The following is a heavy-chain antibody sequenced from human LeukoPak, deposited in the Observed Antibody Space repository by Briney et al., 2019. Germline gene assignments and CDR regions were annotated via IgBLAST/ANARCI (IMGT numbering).Heavy chain of an antibody. CDR3: ARESLISSWYGFDY. CDR1: GVTFNSNF. J-gene: IGHJ4*02. D-gene: IGHD6-13*01. CDR2: IYSGGGT. Sequence: PGGSLRLSCAASGVTFNSNFMSWVRQAPGKGLEWVSGIYSGGGTAYSDSVKGTFTISRDISKNTVYLQMNSLRVEDTAVYYRARESLISSWYGFDYWGQGALVTVSS. V-gene: IGHV3-66*01.